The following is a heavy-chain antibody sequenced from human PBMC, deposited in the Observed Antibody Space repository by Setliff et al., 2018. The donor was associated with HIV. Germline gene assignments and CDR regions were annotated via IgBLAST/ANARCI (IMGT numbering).Heavy chain of an antibody. V-gene: IGHV1-8*01. CDR2: INPYSGNT. CDR1: GYTFTSYD. CDR3: VRGIYDSSGFWYPHGDS. Sequence: GASVKVSCKASGYTFTSYDINWVRQATGHGLEWMGWINPYSGNTGYAQKFQGRVTMTRGTSTSTAYLELSNLRAEDTAVYYCVRGIYDSSGFWYPHGDSWGQGTLVTVSS. J-gene: IGHJ5*01. D-gene: IGHD3-22*01.